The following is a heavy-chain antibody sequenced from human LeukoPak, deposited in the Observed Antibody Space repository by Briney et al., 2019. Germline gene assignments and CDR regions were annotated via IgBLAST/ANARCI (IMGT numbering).Heavy chain of an antibody. J-gene: IGHJ4*02. D-gene: IGHD3-10*01. Sequence: GGSLRLSCAASGFTFSSYAMSWVRQAPGKGLEWFSAISGSGGSTYYADSVKGRFTISRDNYKNTLYLQMNSLRAEDTAVYYCAKGGRYYYGSGSYPDYWGQGTLVTVSS. CDR1: GFTFSSYA. V-gene: IGHV3-23*01. CDR3: AKGGRYYYGSGSYPDY. CDR2: ISGSGGST.